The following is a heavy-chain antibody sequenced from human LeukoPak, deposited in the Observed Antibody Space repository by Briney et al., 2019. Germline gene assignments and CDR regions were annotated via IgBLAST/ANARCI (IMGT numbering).Heavy chain of an antibody. J-gene: IGHJ4*02. CDR3: ARDASGYYDSSGYYASYYFDY. CDR1: GFTFSSYS. D-gene: IGHD3-22*01. Sequence: PGRSLRLSCAASGFTFSSYSMNWVRQAPGKGLEWVSSISSSSYIYYADSVKGRFTISRDNAKNSLYLQMNSLRAEDTAVYYCARDASGYYDSSGYYASYYFDYWGQGTLVTVSS. CDR2: ISSSSYI. V-gene: IGHV3-21*01.